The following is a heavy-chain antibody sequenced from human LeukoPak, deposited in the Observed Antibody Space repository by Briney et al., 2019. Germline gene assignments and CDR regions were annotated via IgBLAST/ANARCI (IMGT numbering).Heavy chain of an antibody. Sequence: SETLSLTCAVSGYSISSGYYWGWIRQPPGKGLEWIGSIYHSGSTYYNPSLKSRVTISVDTSKNQFSLKLSSVTAADTAVYYCARHPVGFGESSDYWGQGTLVTVSS. D-gene: IGHD3-10*01. CDR3: ARHPVGFGESSDY. J-gene: IGHJ4*02. CDR1: GYSISSGYY. V-gene: IGHV4-38-2*01. CDR2: IYHSGST.